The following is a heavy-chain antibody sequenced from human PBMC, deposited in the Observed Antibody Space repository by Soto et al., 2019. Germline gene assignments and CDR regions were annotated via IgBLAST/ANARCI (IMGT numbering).Heavy chain of an antibody. CDR1: GYIFSGYY. CDR3: ARTYCRGDRPNNWFDP. V-gene: IGHV1-46*01. CDR2: INPSGGTT. Sequence: ASVKVSCKASGYIFSGYYIHWVRQVPGQGLEWMGIINPSGGTTIYAQEFQGRVTMTRDTTTSTVYMELSRLRSEYTAMYYCARTYCRGDRPNNWFDPWG. D-gene: IGHD2-21*02. J-gene: IGHJ5*02.